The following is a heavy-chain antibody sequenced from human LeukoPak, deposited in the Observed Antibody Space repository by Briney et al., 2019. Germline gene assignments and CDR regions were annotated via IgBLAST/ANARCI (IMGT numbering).Heavy chain of an antibody. CDR2: IKQDGSAK. CDR1: GFTFTTYD. V-gene: IGHV3-7*03. Sequence: GRSLRLSCAASGFTFTTYDIHWVRQAPGKGLEWVANIKQDGSAKYYVDSAKGRFTISRDNAKDSLYLQMNSLRADDTAVYYCARGAAFGVANWFDPWGQGTLVTVSS. D-gene: IGHD3-3*01. J-gene: IGHJ5*02. CDR3: ARGAAFGVANWFDP.